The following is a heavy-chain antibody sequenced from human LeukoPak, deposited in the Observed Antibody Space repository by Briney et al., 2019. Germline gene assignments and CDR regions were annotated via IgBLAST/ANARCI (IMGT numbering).Heavy chain of an antibody. D-gene: IGHD3-22*01. V-gene: IGHV3-21*01. CDR3: ARERSSGYYVGEYFDY. CDR1: GFTVSSNY. CDR2: ISGSGGST. J-gene: IGHJ4*02. Sequence: GGSLRLSCAASGFTVSSNYMSWVRQAPGKGLEWVSAISGSGGSTYYADSVKGRFTISRDNAKNSLYLQMNSLRAEDTAVYYCARERSSGYYVGEYFDYWGQGTLVTVSS.